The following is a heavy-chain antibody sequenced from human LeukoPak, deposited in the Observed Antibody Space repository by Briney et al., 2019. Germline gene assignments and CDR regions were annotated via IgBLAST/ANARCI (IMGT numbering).Heavy chain of an antibody. Sequence: ASVKVSCKASGGTFSSYAISWVRQAPGQGLEWMGGIIPIFGTANYAQKFQGRVTITTDESTSTAYMERSSLRSEDTAVYYCARDRLRYCSGGSCFNSLDYWGQGTLVTVSS. J-gene: IGHJ4*02. D-gene: IGHD2-15*01. V-gene: IGHV1-69*05. CDR2: IIPIFGTA. CDR1: GGTFSSYA. CDR3: ARDRLRYCSGGSCFNSLDY.